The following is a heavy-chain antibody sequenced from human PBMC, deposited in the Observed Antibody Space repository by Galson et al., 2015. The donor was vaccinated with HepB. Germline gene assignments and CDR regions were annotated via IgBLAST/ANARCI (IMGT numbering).Heavy chain of an antibody. V-gene: IGHV1-3*01. D-gene: IGHD3-10*01. CDR2: INAGNGNT. J-gene: IGHJ4*02. CDR1: GDTFISYA. CDR3: ARDYTRIRGRPLGY. Sequence: SVKVSCKASGDTFISYAMHWVRQAPGQRLEWMGWINAGNGNTKYSQKFQGRVTITRDTSASTVYMELSSLRSEDTAMYYCARDYTRIRGRPLGYWGQGTLVAVSS.